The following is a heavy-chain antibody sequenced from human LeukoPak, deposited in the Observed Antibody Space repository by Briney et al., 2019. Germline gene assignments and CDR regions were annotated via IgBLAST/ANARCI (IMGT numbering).Heavy chain of an antibody. CDR2: FDPEDGET. Sequence: GASVKVSCKVSGYTLTELSMHWVRQAPGKGVEWMGGFDPEDGETIYAQKFQGRVTMTRDTSTSTVYMELSSLRSEDTAVYYCAREGGYSLSYFDYWGQGTLVTVSS. CDR1: GYTLTELS. CDR3: AREGGYSLSYFDY. D-gene: IGHD5-18*01. V-gene: IGHV1-24*01. J-gene: IGHJ4*02.